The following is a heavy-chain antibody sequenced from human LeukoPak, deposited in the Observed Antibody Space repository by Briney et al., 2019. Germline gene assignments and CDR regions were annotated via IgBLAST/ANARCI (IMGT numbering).Heavy chain of an antibody. J-gene: IGHJ4*02. D-gene: IGHD3-22*01. CDR2: IYYSGST. CDR1: GGSVSSGSYY. Sequence: PSETLSLTCTVPGGSVSSGSYYWSWIRQPPGKGLEWIGYIYYSGSTNYNPSLKSRVTISVDTSKNQFSLKLSSVTAADTAVYYCASGYDSSGYYMYYFDYWGQGTLVTVSS. CDR3: ASGYDSSGYYMYYFDY. V-gene: IGHV4-61*01.